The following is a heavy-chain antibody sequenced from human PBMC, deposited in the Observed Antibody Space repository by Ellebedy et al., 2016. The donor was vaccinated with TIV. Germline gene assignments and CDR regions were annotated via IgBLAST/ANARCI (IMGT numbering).Heavy chain of an antibody. Sequence: PGGSLRLSCSASGFTFTDFSMNWVRQAPGKGLEWLSRITPSGTIWYPDSVKGRFTISRDNAKNSLYLQMSSLRDEDTAVYYCARDLHRPAQHPGPWFDPWGQGTLVTVSS. CDR3: ARDLHRPAQHPGPWFDP. CDR1: GFTFTDFS. D-gene: IGHD6-13*01. CDR2: ITPSGTI. J-gene: IGHJ5*02. V-gene: IGHV3-69-1*01.